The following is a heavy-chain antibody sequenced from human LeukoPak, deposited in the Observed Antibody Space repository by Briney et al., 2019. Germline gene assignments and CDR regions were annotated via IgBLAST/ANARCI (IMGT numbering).Heavy chain of an antibody. CDR3: ARDQSSGSYSGFDY. Sequence: PGRSLRLSCAASGFTFDDYAMHWVRHSPGKGLEWVSGISWNSGSIGYADSVKGRFTISRDNAKNSLYLQMNSLRAEDTALYYCARDQSSGSYSGFDYWGQGTLVTVSS. D-gene: IGHD3-10*01. CDR1: GFTFDDYA. CDR2: ISWNSGSI. V-gene: IGHV3-9*01. J-gene: IGHJ4*02.